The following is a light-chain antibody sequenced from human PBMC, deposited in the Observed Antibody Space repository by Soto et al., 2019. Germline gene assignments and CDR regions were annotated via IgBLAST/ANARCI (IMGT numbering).Light chain of an antibody. CDR3: QQLNNFPVT. J-gene: IGKJ5*01. CDR2: SAS. Sequence: DIQLTQSPSFLSASVGDRDTITCRASQGISGYLGWYQQKPGKAPQLLIYSASTLQSGVPSRFSGSGSGTEFTLTISSLQPEDFATYYCQQLNNFPVTFGQGTRLEIK. CDR1: QGISGY. V-gene: IGKV1-9*01.